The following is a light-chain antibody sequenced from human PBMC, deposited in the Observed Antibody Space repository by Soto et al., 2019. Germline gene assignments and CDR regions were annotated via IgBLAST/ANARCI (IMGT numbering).Light chain of an antibody. CDR2: DVS. V-gene: IGLV2-14*01. J-gene: IGLJ1*01. CDR3: SSYTSSSTPLYV. Sequence: QSVLTQPAPVSGSPGQSITISCTGTSSDVGGYNYVSWYQQHPGKAPKLMIYDVSNRPSGVSNRFSGSKSGNTASLTISGLQADDEADYYCSSYTSSSTPLYVFGTGTKVTVL. CDR1: SSDVGGYNY.